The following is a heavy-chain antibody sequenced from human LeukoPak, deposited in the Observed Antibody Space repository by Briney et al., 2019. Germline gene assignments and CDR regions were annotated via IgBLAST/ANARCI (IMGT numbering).Heavy chain of an antibody. CDR2: ISGSGGST. D-gene: IGHD3-22*01. CDR1: GFTFSSYG. V-gene: IGHV3-23*01. CDR3: AKRGYYDSSGYYGPFDY. Sequence: GGSLRLSCAASGFTFSSYGMSWVRQAAGKGLEWVSGISGSGGSTYYADSVKGRFTISRDSSKSTLYLQMNSLRTEDTAVYYCAKRGYYDSSGYYGPFDYWGQGILVTVSS. J-gene: IGHJ4*02.